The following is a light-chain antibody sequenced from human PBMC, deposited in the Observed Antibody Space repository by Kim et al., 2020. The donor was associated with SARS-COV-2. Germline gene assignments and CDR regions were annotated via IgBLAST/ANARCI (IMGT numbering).Light chain of an antibody. V-gene: IGLV3-9*01. CDR2: NDS. J-gene: IGLJ3*02. CDR3: QVWDSGTWV. Sequence: SYELTQPLSVSVALGKTARLTCGGNNIRTKNVHWFQQEPGQAPVLVMYNDSKRPSGIPERFSGSNSGNTATLTISRAEAGDEADYYCQVWDSGTWVFGGGTQLTVL. CDR1: NIRTKN.